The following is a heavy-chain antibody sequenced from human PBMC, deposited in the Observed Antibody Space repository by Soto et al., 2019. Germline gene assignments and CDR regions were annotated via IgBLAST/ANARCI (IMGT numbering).Heavy chain of an antibody. CDR2: IWYDGSNK. V-gene: IGHV3-33*01. J-gene: IGHJ6*02. Sequence: QVQLVESGGGVVQPGRSLRLSCAASGFTFSSYGMHWVRQAPGKGLEWVAVIWYDGSNKYYADSVKGGFTISRDNSKSSLYLQMNRLRAEDAAVYYCARDKNGYYFWSGYSNYGRDVWGQGTTVTVSS. CDR1: GFTFSSYG. CDR3: ARDKNGYYFWSGYSNYGRDV. D-gene: IGHD3-3*01.